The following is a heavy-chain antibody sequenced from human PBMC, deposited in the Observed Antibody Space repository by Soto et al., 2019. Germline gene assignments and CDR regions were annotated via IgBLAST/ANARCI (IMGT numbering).Heavy chain of an antibody. CDR1: GFTFSSYA. CDR3: ARVPTYYDILTGYFGYYYYYGMDV. Sequence: QVQLVESGGGVVQPGRSLRLSCAASGFTFSSYAMHWVRQAPGKGLEWVAVISYDGSNKYYADSVKGRFTISRDNSKNTLYLQMISLRAEDTAVYYCARVPTYYDILTGYFGYYYYYGMDVWGQGTTVTVSS. CDR2: ISYDGSNK. J-gene: IGHJ6*02. V-gene: IGHV3-30-3*01. D-gene: IGHD3-9*01.